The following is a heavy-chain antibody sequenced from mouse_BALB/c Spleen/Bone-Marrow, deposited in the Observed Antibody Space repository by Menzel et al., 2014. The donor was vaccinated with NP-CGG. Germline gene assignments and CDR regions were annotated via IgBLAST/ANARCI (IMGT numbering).Heavy chain of an antibody. CDR2: INPGSNTI. D-gene: IGHD1-1*01. CDR3: ARLGYYGWFAY. Sequence: EVKLLESGGGLVQPGGSLKLSCAASGFDFRRYWMSWVRQAPGKGLEWIGEINPGSNTINYTPSLKDKFIISRDNAKNTLYLQMSKVKSEDTAPYYCARLGYYGWFAYWGQGTLVTVSA. V-gene: IGHV4-1*02. J-gene: IGHJ3*01. CDR1: GFDFRRYW.